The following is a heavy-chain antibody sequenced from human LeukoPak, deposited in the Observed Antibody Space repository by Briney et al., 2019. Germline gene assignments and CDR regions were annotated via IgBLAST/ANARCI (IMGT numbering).Heavy chain of an antibody. CDR3: ARGISGYSSGYGDN. Sequence: ASVKVSCQASGYNFIDYDINWVRQAPGQGPEWMGWMNPSSGDTGYAQKFQGRVSMTRDTSINIAYMELTSLGSDDTAVYYCARGISGYSSGYGDNWGRGTLVTVPS. V-gene: IGHV1-8*01. J-gene: IGHJ4*02. CDR1: GYNFIDYD. CDR2: MNPSSGDT. D-gene: IGHD5-18*01.